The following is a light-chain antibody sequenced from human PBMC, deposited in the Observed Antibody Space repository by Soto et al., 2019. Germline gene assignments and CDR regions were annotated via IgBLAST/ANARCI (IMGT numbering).Light chain of an antibody. CDR3: QQYGNSLPWT. V-gene: IGKV3-20*01. CDR2: GAS. Sequence: EIVLTQSPGTLSLSPGERATLPCRASQSVSNNYLGWYQQKPGQAPRLLVYGASRRATGIPDRFSGSGSGTDFTLTIIGLEAEDFAVYYCQQYGNSLPWTFGQGTKV. CDR1: QSVSNNY. J-gene: IGKJ1*01.